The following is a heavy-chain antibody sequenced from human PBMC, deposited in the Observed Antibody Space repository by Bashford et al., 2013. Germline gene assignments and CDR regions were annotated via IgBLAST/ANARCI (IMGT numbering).Heavy chain of an antibody. V-gene: IGHV1-2*02. D-gene: IGHD3-10*01. CDR2: INPNSGGT. CDR3: ARRKIGEGGFDP. CDR1: GYTFTGYY. Sequence: ASVKVSCKASGYTFTGYYMHWVRQAPGQGLEWMGWINPNSGGTNYAQKFQGRVTMTRDTSISTAYMELSRLESDDTAVYYCARRKIGEGGFDPWGQGTLVTVSS. J-gene: IGHJ5*02.